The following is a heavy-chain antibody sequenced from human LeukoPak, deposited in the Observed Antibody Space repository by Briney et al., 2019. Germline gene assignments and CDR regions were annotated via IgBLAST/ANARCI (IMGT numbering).Heavy chain of an antibody. CDR3: AKDNPYYFEY. J-gene: IGHJ4*02. V-gene: IGHV3-33*06. Sequence: PGGSLRLSCAASGFTFSNYVMHWVRQAPGKGLEWVAVIWYDGSNKYYADSVKDRFTISRDNSKNTLYLQMNSLRAEDTAVYYCAKDNPYYFEYWGQGTLVTVSS. CDR2: IWYDGSNK. CDR1: GFTFSNYV.